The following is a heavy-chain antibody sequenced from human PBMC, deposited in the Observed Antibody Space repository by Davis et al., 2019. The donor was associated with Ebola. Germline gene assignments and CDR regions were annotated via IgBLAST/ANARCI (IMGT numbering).Heavy chain of an antibody. CDR2: ISGSGGST. J-gene: IGHJ4*02. Sequence: PGGSLRLSCAASGFTFSSYAMSWVRQAPGKGLEWVSAISGSGGSTYYADSVKGRFTISRDNSKNTLYLQMNSLRAEDTAVYYCTTARFYSSSWSGPYWGQGTLVTVSS. D-gene: IGHD6-13*01. V-gene: IGHV3-23*01. CDR3: TTARFYSSSWSGPY. CDR1: GFTFSSYA.